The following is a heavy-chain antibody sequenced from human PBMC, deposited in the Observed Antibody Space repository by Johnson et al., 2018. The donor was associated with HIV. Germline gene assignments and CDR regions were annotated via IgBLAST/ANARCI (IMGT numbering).Heavy chain of an antibody. CDR3: AKIRGEMATTDAFDI. Sequence: EVQLVESGGGLVQPGGSLRLSCAASGFTFSSNAMSWVRQAPGKGLEWVSGISGSGGSTYYADSVKGRFTISRDNAKNSLYLQMNSLRAEDTALYYCAKIRGEMATTDAFDIWGQGTMVTVSS. CDR2: ISGSGGST. CDR1: GFTFSSNA. V-gene: IGHV3-23*04. D-gene: IGHD5-24*01. J-gene: IGHJ3*02.